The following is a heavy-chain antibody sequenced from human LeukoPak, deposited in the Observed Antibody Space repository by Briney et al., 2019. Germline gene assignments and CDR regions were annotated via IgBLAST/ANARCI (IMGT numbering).Heavy chain of an antibody. V-gene: IGHV4-30-4*08. J-gene: IGHJ4*02. D-gene: IGHD5-18*01. CDR3: ARQGYSYGAPNTLDY. Sequence: SETLSLTCSVSGGSVSSGDYYWSWIRQPPGKGLEFIGYIYYTGSTYYNPSFQSRVSISVDTSKNQFSLRLSSVTAADTAVYYCARQGYSYGAPNTLDYWGQGTLVTVSS. CDR1: GGSVSSGDYY. CDR2: IYYTGST.